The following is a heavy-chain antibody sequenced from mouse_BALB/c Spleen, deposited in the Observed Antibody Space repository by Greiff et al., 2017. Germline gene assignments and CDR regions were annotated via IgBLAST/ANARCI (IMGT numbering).Heavy chain of an antibody. Sequence: VQLVESGAELVRPGVSVKISCKGSGYTFTDYAMHWVKQSHAKSLEWIGVISTYYGDASYNQKFKGKATMTVDKSSSTAYMELARLTSEDSAIYYCAKGGTTVRGFDYWGQGTTLTVSS. J-gene: IGHJ2*01. V-gene: IGHV1S137*01. CDR2: ISTYYGDA. CDR1: GYTFTDYA. CDR3: AKGGTTVRGFDY. D-gene: IGHD1-1*01.